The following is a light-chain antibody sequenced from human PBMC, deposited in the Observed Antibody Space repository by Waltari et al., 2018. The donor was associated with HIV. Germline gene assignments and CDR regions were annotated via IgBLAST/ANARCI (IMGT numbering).Light chain of an antibody. CDR1: RSTNFGTTYD. Sequence: QSALTQPPSVSGAPGQRVTISCTGLRSTNFGTTYDVHWYQHLPGRGPTLIIQTNTTRPAGVPDRFSASKSGTSASLAIIGLQAEDEADYYCQSFDRLTALPIFGGGTRLTV. J-gene: IGLJ2*01. V-gene: IGLV1-40*01. CDR3: QSFDRLTALPI. CDR2: TNT.